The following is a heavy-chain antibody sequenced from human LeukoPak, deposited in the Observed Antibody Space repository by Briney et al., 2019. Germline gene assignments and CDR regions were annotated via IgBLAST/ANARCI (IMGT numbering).Heavy chain of an antibody. CDR1: GFSLSTSGVG. CDR2: IYWDDDK. V-gene: IGHV2-5*02. CDR3: AHRRDYDILTGYLLGGYFDY. D-gene: IGHD3-9*01. J-gene: IGHJ4*02. Sequence: SGPTLVKPTQTLTLTCTFSGFSLSTSGVGVGWISQPPGKALEWLALIYWDDDKRYSPSLKSRLTITKDTSKNQVVLTMTNMDPVDTATYYCAHRRDYDILTGYLLGGYFDYWGQGTLVTVSS.